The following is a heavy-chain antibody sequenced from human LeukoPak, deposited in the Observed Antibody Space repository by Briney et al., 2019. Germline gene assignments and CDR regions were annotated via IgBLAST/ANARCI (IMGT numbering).Heavy chain of an antibody. Sequence: QPGGSLRLSCAASGFTLSNFEMNWVRQTPGKGLEWVSYISSNGRTIYYADSVKGRFTTSRDNAKNSLYLQMHSLRAEDTAVYYCSAVVPTAIGSSFDYWGQGTLVTVSS. J-gene: IGHJ4*02. V-gene: IGHV3-48*03. D-gene: IGHD2-2*02. CDR1: GFTLSNFE. CDR3: SAVVPTAIGSSFDY. CDR2: ISSNGRTI.